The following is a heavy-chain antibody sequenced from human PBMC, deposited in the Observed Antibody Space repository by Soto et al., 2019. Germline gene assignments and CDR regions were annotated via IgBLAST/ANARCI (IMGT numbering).Heavy chain of an antibody. CDR3: ASEPWGYSYLSEYNCFDP. Sequence: SETLSLTCTVSGGSISSSSYYWGWIRQPPGKGLEWIGSIYYSGSTYYNPSLKSRVTISVDTSKNQFSLKLSSVTAADTAVYYCASEPWGYSYLSEYNCFDPWGQGTLVTVSS. D-gene: IGHD5-18*01. CDR1: GGSISSSSYY. V-gene: IGHV4-39*01. CDR2: IYYSGST. J-gene: IGHJ5*02.